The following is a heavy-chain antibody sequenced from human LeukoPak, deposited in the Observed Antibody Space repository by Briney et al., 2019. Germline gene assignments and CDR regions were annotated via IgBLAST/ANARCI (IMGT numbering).Heavy chain of an antibody. J-gene: IGHJ4*02. V-gene: IGHV3-21*03. CDR3: ARSGYNWNDVIFFDY. CDR1: GFTVSSNY. D-gene: IGHD1-1*01. CDR2: ISSSSSSI. Sequence: GGSLRLSCAASGFTVSSNYMSWVRQAPGKGLEWVSSISSSSSSIYYADSVKGRFTISRDNAKNSLYLQMNSLRAEDTAVYYCARSGYNWNDVIFFDYWGQGILVTVSS.